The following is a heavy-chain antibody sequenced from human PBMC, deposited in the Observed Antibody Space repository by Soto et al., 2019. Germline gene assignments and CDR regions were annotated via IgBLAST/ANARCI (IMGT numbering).Heavy chain of an antibody. CDR2: IYSGGST. CDR1: RFTVSSNY. J-gene: IGHJ3*02. Sequence: EVQLVESGGGLVQPGGSLRLSCAASRFTVSSNYMSWVRQAPGKGLEWVSVIYSGGSTYYADSVKGRFTISRDNSKNTLYLQMNSLRAEDTAVYYCARVWFGELFGAFDIWGQGTMVTVSS. CDR3: ARVWFGELFGAFDI. V-gene: IGHV3-66*01. D-gene: IGHD3-10*01.